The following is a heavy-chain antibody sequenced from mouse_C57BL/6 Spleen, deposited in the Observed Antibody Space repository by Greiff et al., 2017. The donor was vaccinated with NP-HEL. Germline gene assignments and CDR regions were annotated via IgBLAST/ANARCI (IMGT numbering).Heavy chain of an antibody. J-gene: IGHJ2*01. Sequence: DVHLVESGPELVKPGASVKMSCKASGYTFTDYNMHWVKQSHGKSLEWIGYINPNNGGTSYNQKFKGKATLTVNKSSSTAYMELRSLTSEDSAVYYCARLYYGSSSDYWGQGTTLTVSS. CDR1: GYTFTDYN. V-gene: IGHV1-22*01. CDR3: ARLYYGSSSDY. D-gene: IGHD1-1*01. CDR2: INPNNGGT.